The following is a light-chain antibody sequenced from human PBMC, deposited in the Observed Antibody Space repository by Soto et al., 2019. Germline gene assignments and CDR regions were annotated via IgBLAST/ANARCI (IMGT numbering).Light chain of an antibody. J-gene: IGKJ1*01. CDR3: QHGSKWPPR. V-gene: IGKV3-11*01. CDR1: QSVSSY. CDR2: DAS. Sequence: EIVLTQSPATLSLSPGERATLSCRASQSVSSYLAWYQQKPGQAPRLLIYDASNRATGIPARFSGSGSGTDFTLTISSLEPEDFAFYYCQHGSKWPPRFGQGTKVEIK.